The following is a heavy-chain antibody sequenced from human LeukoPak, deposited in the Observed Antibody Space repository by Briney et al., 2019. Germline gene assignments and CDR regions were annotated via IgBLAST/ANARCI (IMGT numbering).Heavy chain of an antibody. CDR3: ARDGCGGSCFHYYYYYMDV. J-gene: IGHJ6*03. V-gene: IGHV4-59*01. Sequence: PSETLSLTCTVSGGSISSYYRSWIRQPPGKGLEWIGYIYYSGSTTYNPSLKSRVTISVDTSKNQCALKLSSVTAADTAVYYCARDGCGGSCFHYYYYYMDVWGKGTTVTISS. CDR2: IYYSGST. CDR1: GGSISSYY. D-gene: IGHD2-15*01.